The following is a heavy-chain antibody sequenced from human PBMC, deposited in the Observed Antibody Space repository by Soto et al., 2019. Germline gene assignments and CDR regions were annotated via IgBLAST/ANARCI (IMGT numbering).Heavy chain of an antibody. CDR3: ARVHVMVVAGSTFDY. CDR1: CYSIRSGSY. D-gene: IGHD6-19*01. CDR2: IYHGGTT. Sequence: PSETLSLTCSVSCYSIRSGSYWGWIRQPPGMGPEWIASIYHGGTTFYNPSLKSRITISVDTSNNQFSLKLRSVTAADTAVYYCARVHVMVVAGSTFDYWGHGTLVTVSS. J-gene: IGHJ4*01. V-gene: IGHV4-38-2*02.